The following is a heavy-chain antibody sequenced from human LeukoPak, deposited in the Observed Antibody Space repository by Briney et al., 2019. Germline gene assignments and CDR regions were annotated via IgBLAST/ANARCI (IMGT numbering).Heavy chain of an antibody. CDR3: AGEGIAAAGSFDY. J-gene: IGHJ4*02. Sequence: ASVKVSCKASGYTFTGYYMHWVRQAPGQGLEWMGWINPNSGGTNYAQKFQGRVTMTRDTSISTAYMELSRLRSDDTAVYYCAGEGIAAAGSFDYWGQGTLVTVSS. D-gene: IGHD6-13*01. CDR1: GYTFTGYY. CDR2: INPNSGGT. V-gene: IGHV1-2*02.